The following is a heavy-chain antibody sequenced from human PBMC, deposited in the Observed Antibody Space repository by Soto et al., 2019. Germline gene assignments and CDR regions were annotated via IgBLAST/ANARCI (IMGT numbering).Heavy chain of an antibody. CDR2: IYSGGST. CDR1: GGAISGRSNY. D-gene: IGHD2-15*01. V-gene: IGHV4-39*01. J-gene: IGHJ4*02. Sequence: ETLSLTCNVSGGAISGRSNYWGWIRQPPGKGLEYIGSIYSGGSTYYNPSLKSRVTLSVDTSQNQFFLRLTSVTAADTAVYYCARRHSATWLFDYWGLGTQVTVPQ. CDR3: ARRHSATWLFDY.